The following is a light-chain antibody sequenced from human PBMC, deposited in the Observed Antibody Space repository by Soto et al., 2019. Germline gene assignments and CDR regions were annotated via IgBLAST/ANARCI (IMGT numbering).Light chain of an antibody. J-gene: IGLJ2*01. CDR1: SSNIGSNT. CDR2: SNN. Sequence: QSVLTQPPSASGTPGQRVTISCSGSSSNIGSNTVNWYQQLPGTAPKLLIYSNNQRPSGVPDLFSGSKSGTSASLAISGLQSEDEADYYCAAWDDSLNGHVVFGGGTKVTVL. V-gene: IGLV1-44*01. CDR3: AAWDDSLNGHVV.